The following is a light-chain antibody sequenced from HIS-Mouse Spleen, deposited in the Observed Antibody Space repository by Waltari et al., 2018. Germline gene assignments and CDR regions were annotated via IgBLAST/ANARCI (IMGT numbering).Light chain of an antibody. CDR1: SLRSYY. CDR2: GKN. J-gene: IGLJ1*01. V-gene: IGLV3-19*01. CDR3: NSRDSSGNHLSV. Sequence: SSELTQDPAVSVALGQTVRITCQGDSLRSYYASWYQQKPGQAPVLVIYGKNNRPSGIPDRCSGSSSGNTASLTSTGAQAEDEADYYCNSRDSSGNHLSVFGTGTKVTVL.